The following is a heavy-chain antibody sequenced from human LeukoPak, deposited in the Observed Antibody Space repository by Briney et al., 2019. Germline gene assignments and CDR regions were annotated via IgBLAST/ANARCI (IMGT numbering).Heavy chain of an antibody. Sequence: SETLSLTCTVSGGSISSYYWSWIRQPPGKGLEWIGYIYYSGSTNYNPSLKSRVTMSADTSGIHFSLNLTSVTAADTAVYYCARETAWPENTPMILFSYFDYWGRGILVTVSS. V-gene: IGHV4-59*12. CDR2: IYYSGST. J-gene: IGHJ4*02. D-gene: IGHD3/OR15-3a*01. CDR1: GGSISSYY. CDR3: ARETAWPENTPMILFSYFDY.